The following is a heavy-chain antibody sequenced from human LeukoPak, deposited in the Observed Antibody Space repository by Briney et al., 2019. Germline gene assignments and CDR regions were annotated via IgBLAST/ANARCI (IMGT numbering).Heavy chain of an antibody. CDR3: ARGSGLYYDFWSGYYTSGYFNY. Sequence: SETLSLTCAVYGGSFSGYYWSWIRQPPGKGLEWIGEINHSGSTNYNPSLKSRVTISVDTSKNQFSLKLSSVTAADTAVYYCARGSGLYYDFWSGYYTSGYFNYWGQGTLVTVSS. V-gene: IGHV4-34*01. CDR2: INHSGST. CDR1: GGSFSGYY. J-gene: IGHJ4*02. D-gene: IGHD3-3*01.